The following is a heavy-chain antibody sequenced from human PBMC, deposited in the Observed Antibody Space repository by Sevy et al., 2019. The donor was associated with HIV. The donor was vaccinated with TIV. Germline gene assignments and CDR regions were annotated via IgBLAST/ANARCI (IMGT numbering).Heavy chain of an antibody. Sequence: GGSLRLSCAASGFTFSSYSMNWVRQAPGKGLEWVSSISSSSSYIYYADSVKGRFTISRDNAKNSLYLQMNSLRAEDTAVYYCAGGDTARDAFDIWGQGTMVTVSS. CDR3: AGGDTARDAFDI. CDR1: GFTFSSYS. V-gene: IGHV3-21*01. CDR2: ISSSSSYI. D-gene: IGHD5-18*01. J-gene: IGHJ3*02.